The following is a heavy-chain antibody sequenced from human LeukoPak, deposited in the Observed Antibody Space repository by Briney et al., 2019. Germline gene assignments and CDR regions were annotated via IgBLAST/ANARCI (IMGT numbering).Heavy chain of an antibody. CDR3: ARARITIFGVVMPYFDY. CDR2: ISAYNGNT. CDR1: GYTFTSYG. J-gene: IGHJ4*02. Sequence: ASVKVSCKASGYTFTSYGISWVRQAPGQGLEWMGWISAYNGNTNYAQKLQGRVTMTTGTSTSTAYTELRSLRSDDTAVYYCARARITIFGVVMPYFDYWGQGTLVTVSS. V-gene: IGHV1-18*01. D-gene: IGHD3-3*01.